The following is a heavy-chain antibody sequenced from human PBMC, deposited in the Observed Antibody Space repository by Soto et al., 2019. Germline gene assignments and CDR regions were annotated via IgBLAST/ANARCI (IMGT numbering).Heavy chain of an antibody. Sequence: AMRLSSAASGIRFSGYSMSWVRPATGKGLEWVASIKQDGSEKSYVDSVEGRFTISRDNAKNSLYLQMDSLRVGDTAVYYCARGGVYSTSSLPRFYYYAMDVWGQGTTVTVS. CDR3: ARGGVYSTSSLPRFYYYAMDV. CDR1: GIRFSGYS. V-gene: IGHV3-7*01. CDR2: IKQDGSEK. J-gene: IGHJ6*02. D-gene: IGHD6-6*01.